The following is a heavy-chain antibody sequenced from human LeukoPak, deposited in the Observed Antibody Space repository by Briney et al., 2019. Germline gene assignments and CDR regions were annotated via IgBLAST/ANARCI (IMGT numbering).Heavy chain of an antibody. CDR2: IKSKTDGGTT. J-gene: IGHJ4*02. CDR1: GFTFSNAW. D-gene: IGHD3-22*01. V-gene: IGHV3-15*01. CDR3: ARGDDSGYYDYFDY. Sequence: PGGSLRLSCAASGFTFSNAWMSWVRQAPGKGLEWVGRIKSKTDGGTTDYAAPVKGRFTISRDDSKNTLYLQMNSLKTEDTAVYYCARGDDSGYYDYFDYWGQGALVTVSS.